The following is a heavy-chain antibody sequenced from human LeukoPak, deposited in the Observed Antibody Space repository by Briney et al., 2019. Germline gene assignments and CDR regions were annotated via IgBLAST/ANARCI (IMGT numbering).Heavy chain of an antibody. CDR3: ARDRSYGDYSDYYMDV. CDR1: VFTSSSYS. V-gene: IGHV3-21*01. D-gene: IGHD4-17*01. Sequence: GRSLRLSCAASVFTSSSYSMNWVPQVPGLVLFCLSSIRITSSSIYYPYLLKGQFPISRDYAKTSLSLQLNSLRAEDTAVYYCARDRSYGDYSDYYMDVWGKGTTVTVSS. J-gene: IGHJ6*03. CDR2: IRITSSSI.